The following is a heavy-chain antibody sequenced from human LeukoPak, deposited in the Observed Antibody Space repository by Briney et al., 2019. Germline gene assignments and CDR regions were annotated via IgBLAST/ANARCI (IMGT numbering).Heavy chain of an antibody. CDR1: GFTFSDYG. CDR3: VRASGSFDY. V-gene: IGHV3-33*01. Sequence: GGSLRLSCAASGFTFSDYGIHWVRQAQGKGLEWVAVIWSDGSNKYYADSVKGRFTISRDNSKKTLYLQMNSLRVEDTAVYYCVRASGSFDYWGQGTLVTVSS. CDR2: IWSDGSNK. J-gene: IGHJ4*02. D-gene: IGHD3-10*01.